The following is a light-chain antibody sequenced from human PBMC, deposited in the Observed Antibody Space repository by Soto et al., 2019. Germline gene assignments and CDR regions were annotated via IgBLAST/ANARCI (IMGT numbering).Light chain of an antibody. J-gene: IGLJ1*01. Sequence: QYALTLPASVSGSPGQSITISCTGTGSDVGGYNYVSWYQQHPVKATKLMIYDVSNRPSGVSNRFSGSKSGNTASLTISGLQAEDEADYYCSSYTSSSTLYVFGTGTKVTVL. CDR1: GSDVGGYNY. CDR2: DVS. CDR3: SSYTSSSTLYV. V-gene: IGLV2-14*01.